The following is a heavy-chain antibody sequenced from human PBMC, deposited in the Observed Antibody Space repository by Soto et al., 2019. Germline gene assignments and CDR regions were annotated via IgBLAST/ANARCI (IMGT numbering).Heavy chain of an antibody. D-gene: IGHD3-16*01. Sequence: QVQLVESGGGVVQPGTSLRLSCVGSGFTFRSYVIHWVRQAPGKGLEWVALTSYDGSNNFYGDSVKGRFTISRDNSRNTGELQMDRLRLEDTALYYCARWGTTGGLDVWGQGTLVSVSS. V-gene: IGHV3-33*05. CDR2: TSYDGSNN. CDR1: GFTFRSYV. CDR3: ARWGTTGGLDV. J-gene: IGHJ4*02.